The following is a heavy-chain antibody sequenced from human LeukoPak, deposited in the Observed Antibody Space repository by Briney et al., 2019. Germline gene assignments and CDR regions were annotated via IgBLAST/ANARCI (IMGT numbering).Heavy chain of an antibody. D-gene: IGHD4-17*01. CDR2: INPNSGGT. V-gene: IGHV1-2*02. CDR1: GYTFTDYY. Sequence: ASVKVSCKASGYTFTDYYLHWVRQAPGQGLEWMGWINPNSGGTNYAQKFQGRVTMTRDTSISTVYMELSRLSSDDTAVYYCARRGNYGDYFDYWGQGTLVTVSS. CDR3: ARRGNYGDYFDY. J-gene: IGHJ4*02.